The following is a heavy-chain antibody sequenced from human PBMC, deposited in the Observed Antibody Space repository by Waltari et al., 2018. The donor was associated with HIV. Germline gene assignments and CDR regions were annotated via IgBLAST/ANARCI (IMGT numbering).Heavy chain of an antibody. J-gene: IGHJ6*02. CDR2: IYHSGRT. D-gene: IGHD6-6*01. V-gene: IGHV4-38-2*02. CDR1: GYSISSGYY. Sequence: QVQLQESGPGLVKPSETLSLTCAVSGYSISSGYYWGWIRQPPGKGLEWIGSIYHSGRTYYNPSLKSRVTISVDTSKNQFSLKLSSVTAADTAVYYCARDSSSSQYYYYYGMDVWGQGTTVTVSS. CDR3: ARDSSSSQYYYYYGMDV.